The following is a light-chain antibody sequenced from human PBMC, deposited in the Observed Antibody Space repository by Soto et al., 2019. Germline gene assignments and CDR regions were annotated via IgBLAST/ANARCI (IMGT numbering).Light chain of an antibody. CDR2: DVT. Sequence: QSVLTQPRSVSASPGQSVTISCTGTSSDVGRYDYVSWYQQHPGKAPKLIVYDVTERPSGVPDRFSGSKSGNTASLTISGLQAEDEADYSCCSFAGSYSEVFGTGTKVTVL. J-gene: IGLJ1*01. V-gene: IGLV2-11*01. CDR3: CSFAGSYSEV. CDR1: SSDVGRYDY.